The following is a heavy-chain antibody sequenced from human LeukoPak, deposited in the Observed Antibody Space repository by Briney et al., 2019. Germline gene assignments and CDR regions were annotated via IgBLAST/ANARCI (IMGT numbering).Heavy chain of an antibody. Sequence: GGSLRLSCAASGFTFSSYAMHWVRQAPGKGLEWVAVISYDGSNKYYADSVKGRFTISRDNSKNTLYLQMNSLRAEDTAVYYCARDGEKRWLQYTFDYWGQGTLVTVPS. J-gene: IGHJ4*02. CDR1: GFTFSSYA. V-gene: IGHV3-30-3*01. D-gene: IGHD5-24*01. CDR2: ISYDGSNK. CDR3: ARDGEKRWLQYTFDY.